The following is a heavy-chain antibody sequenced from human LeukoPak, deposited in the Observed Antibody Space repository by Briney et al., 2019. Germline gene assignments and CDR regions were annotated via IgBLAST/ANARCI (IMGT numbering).Heavy chain of an antibody. Sequence: ASVKVSCKVSGYTLTELSMHRVRQAPGKGLEWMGGFDPEDGETIYAQKFQGRVTMTEDTSTDTAYMELSSLRSEDTAVYYCATDQNYYYGMDVWGQGTTVTVSS. V-gene: IGHV1-24*01. CDR3: ATDQNYYYGMDV. CDR2: FDPEDGET. J-gene: IGHJ6*02. CDR1: GYTLTELS.